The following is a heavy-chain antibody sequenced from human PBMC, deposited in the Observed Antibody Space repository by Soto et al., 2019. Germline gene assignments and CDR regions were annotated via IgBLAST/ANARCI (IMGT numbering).Heavy chain of an antibody. J-gene: IGHJ6*02. D-gene: IGHD4-4*01. Sequence: QVQLVQSGAEVKKPGASVKISCKPFGYTFTDHAMHWVRQAPGQRLEWMGVINAGNDNTKYSQKFQGRVTITRDTSASTVYMELSSLISEDTAVYYCARPGRMSGNLGHGMVVWGQGTTVTVSS. CDR2: INAGNDNT. CDR1: GYTFTDHA. CDR3: ARPGRMSGNLGHGMVV. V-gene: IGHV1-3*01.